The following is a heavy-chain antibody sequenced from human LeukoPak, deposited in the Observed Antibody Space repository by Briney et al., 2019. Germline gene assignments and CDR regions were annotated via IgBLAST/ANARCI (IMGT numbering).Heavy chain of an antibody. D-gene: IGHD6-13*01. Sequence: GFLRLSCAASGFTFSSYAMSWVRQAPGKGLEWVSGISGSGDNTYYADSVKGRFTISRDNSKNTLYVQMNSLRAEDTAVYYCARDFAPAAVDYWGQGTLVTVSS. V-gene: IGHV3-23*01. CDR3: ARDFAPAAVDY. CDR2: ISGSGDNT. CDR1: GFTFSSYA. J-gene: IGHJ4*02.